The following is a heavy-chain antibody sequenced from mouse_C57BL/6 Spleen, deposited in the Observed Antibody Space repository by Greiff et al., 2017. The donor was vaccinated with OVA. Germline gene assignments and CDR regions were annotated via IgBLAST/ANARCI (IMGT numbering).Heavy chain of an antibody. D-gene: IGHD1-1*01. CDR3: ERGYYYGSSHYCDY. V-gene: IGHV1-72*01. J-gene: IGHJ2*01. CDR2: IDPNSGGT. Sequence: QVQLKQPGAELVKPGASVKLSCKASGYTFTSYWMHWVKQRPGRGLEWIGRIDPNSGGTKYNEKFKSKATLTVDKPSSTAYMQLSSLTSEDSAGYYCERGYYYGSSHYCDYWGQGTTLTVSS. CDR1: GYTFTSYW.